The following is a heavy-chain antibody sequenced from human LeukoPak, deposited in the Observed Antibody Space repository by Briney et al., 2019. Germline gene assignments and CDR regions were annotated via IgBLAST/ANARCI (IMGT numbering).Heavy chain of an antibody. CDR3: ARDELAAAGTDY. J-gene: IGHJ4*02. D-gene: IGHD6-13*01. Sequence: GGSLRLSCAASGFSFSSYGMHWVRQAPGKGLEWVSFIRYDGSQKYYADSVKGRFTISRDKSKNTLYLQMNSLRAEDTAVYYCARDELAAAGTDYWGQGTLVTVSS. V-gene: IGHV3-30*02. CDR1: GFSFSSYG. CDR2: IRYDGSQK.